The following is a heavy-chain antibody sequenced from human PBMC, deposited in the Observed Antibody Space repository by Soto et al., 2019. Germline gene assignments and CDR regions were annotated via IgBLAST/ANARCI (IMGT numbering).Heavy chain of an antibody. V-gene: IGHV2-5*02. J-gene: IGHJ4*02. D-gene: IGHD6-13*01. CDR1: GFSLSTFGVG. CDR3: AHRQSSSWLDY. Sequence: QITLKESGPPLVKPTQTLTLTCTFSGFSLSTFGVGVGWIRQPPGEALEWLALIYWDDDKRYSPSLKSRLTITKDTSKNQVVLTMTNMDPVDTGTYYCAHRQSSSWLDYWGQGTLVTVSS. CDR2: IYWDDDK.